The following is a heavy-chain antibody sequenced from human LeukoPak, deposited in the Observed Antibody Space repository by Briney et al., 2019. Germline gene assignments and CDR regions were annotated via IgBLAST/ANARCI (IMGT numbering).Heavy chain of an antibody. CDR1: GYTFTSYY. Sequence: ASVKVSCKASGYTFTSYYMHWVRQAPGQGLEWMGIINPSGGSTSYAQKFQGRVTMTSDTSTSTVYMELSSLRSEDTAVYYCARGPPEAVAGYYFDYWGQGTLVTVSS. V-gene: IGHV1-46*03. CDR2: INPSGGST. J-gene: IGHJ4*02. CDR3: ARGPPEAVAGYYFDY. D-gene: IGHD6-19*01.